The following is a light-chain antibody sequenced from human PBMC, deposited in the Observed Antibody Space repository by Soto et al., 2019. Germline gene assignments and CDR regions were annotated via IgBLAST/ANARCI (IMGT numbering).Light chain of an antibody. CDR2: AAS. J-gene: IGKJ2*01. V-gene: IGKV3-20*01. Sequence: EIVLTQSPGTLSLSPGERASLSCRASQSVSSSYLAWYQQKPGQAPRLLIYAASSRATGIPDRFSGSGSGTDFTLTIIRLEPEDFAVYYCQQDGSSPMYTFGQGTKLEIK. CDR1: QSVSSSY. CDR3: QQDGSSPMYT.